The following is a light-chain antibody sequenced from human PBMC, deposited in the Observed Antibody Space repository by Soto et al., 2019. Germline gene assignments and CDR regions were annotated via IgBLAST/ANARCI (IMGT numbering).Light chain of an antibody. CDR1: SSDVGSYNY. V-gene: IGLV2-14*01. J-gene: IGLJ1*01. CDR2: DVS. Sequence: QSVLTQPASVSGSPGQSITISCTGTSSDVGSYNYVSWYQQHPGKAPKLMIYDVSNRPSGVSNRFSGSKSGNTASLTISGLQAEDEADYSCSSYTSSSTLYVFGTGTKLTVL. CDR3: SSYTSSSTLYV.